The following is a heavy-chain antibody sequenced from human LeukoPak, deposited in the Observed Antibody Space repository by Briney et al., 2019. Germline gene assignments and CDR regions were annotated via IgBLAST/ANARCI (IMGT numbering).Heavy chain of an antibody. CDR1: GTSITRTY. Sequence: SETLSLTCTVSGTSITRTYWSWIRQPPGRGLEPVGYVYDTGDTNYNPSLKSRVTMSLDTSKNQFSLKLSSVTAADTAVYYCARDLVAHSSSSSPGPWGQGTLVTVSS. CDR2: VYDTGDT. D-gene: IGHD6-6*01. CDR3: ARDLVAHSSSSSPGP. J-gene: IGHJ5*02. V-gene: IGHV4-59*12.